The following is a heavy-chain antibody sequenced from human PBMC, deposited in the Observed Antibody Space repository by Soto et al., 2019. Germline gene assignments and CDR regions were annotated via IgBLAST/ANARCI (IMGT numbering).Heavy chain of an antibody. V-gene: IGHV1-69*01. Sequence: QVQLVQSGAEVKKPGSSVKVSCQASGGTFSGYALTWVRQAPGQGLEWMGEFVPLFGSTNYAQKFAGRITIIADASTSTGYMELSTLRSEDTAVYYWATHYLGTSSPPYFDNWGQGTLVTVSS. CDR1: GGTFSGYA. CDR3: ATHYLGTSSPPYFDN. J-gene: IGHJ4*02. CDR2: FVPLFGST. D-gene: IGHD1-26*01.